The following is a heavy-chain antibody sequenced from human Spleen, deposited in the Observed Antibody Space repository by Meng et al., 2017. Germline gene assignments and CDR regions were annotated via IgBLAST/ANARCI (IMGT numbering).Heavy chain of an antibody. D-gene: IGHD3-3*01. CDR1: GFTFSSYG. J-gene: IGHJ4*02. CDR2: IWYDGSNK. V-gene: IGHV3-33*08. CDR3: ARNTMAPFDY. Sequence: GGSLRLSCVVSGFTFSSYGMHWVRQAPGKGLEWVAVIWYDGSNKYYADSVKGRFTISRDNSKNTLYLQMNSLRAEDTAVYYCARNTMAPFDYWGQGTLVTVSS.